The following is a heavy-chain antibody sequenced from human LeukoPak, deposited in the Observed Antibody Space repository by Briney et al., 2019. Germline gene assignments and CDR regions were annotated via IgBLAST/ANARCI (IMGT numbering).Heavy chain of an antibody. Sequence: SETLSLTCTVSGASLSNKNFYWGWIRQPPGGGLEWIGSFYYGGATYYKPSLRSRASISGDASRNQFYLRLTSVTAADTAVYYCARGTYGDYANYWGQGTLVTVSS. CDR1: GASLSNKNFY. J-gene: IGHJ4*02. CDR3: ARGTYGDYANY. CDR2: FYYGGAT. D-gene: IGHD4-17*01. V-gene: IGHV4-39*07.